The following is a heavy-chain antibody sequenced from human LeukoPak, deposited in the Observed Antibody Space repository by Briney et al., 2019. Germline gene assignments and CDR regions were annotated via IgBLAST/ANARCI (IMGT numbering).Heavy chain of an antibody. CDR2: IIPIFGTA. D-gene: IGHD5-12*01. CDR1: GGTFSSYA. V-gene: IGHV1-69*01. Sequence: SVKVSCKASGGTFSSYAISWVRQAPGQGLEWMGGIIPIFGTANYAQKFQGRVTITADESTSTAYMELSSLRSDDMAVYYCARDPRGYSGYDGFDYWGQGTLVTVSS. CDR3: ARDPRGYSGYDGFDY. J-gene: IGHJ4*02.